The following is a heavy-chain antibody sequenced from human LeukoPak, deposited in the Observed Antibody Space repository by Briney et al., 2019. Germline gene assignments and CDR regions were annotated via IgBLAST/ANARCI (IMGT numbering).Heavy chain of an antibody. D-gene: IGHD3-9*01. Sequence: SETLSLTCTVSGGSISSYYWSWIRQPAGKGLEWIGRIYTSGSTNYNPSLKSRVTMSVDTSKNQFSLKLSSVTAADTAVYYCARDHHYDILTGYSPGYFDLWGRGTLVTVSS. J-gene: IGHJ2*01. V-gene: IGHV4-4*07. CDR1: GGSISSYY. CDR3: ARDHHYDILTGYSPGYFDL. CDR2: IYTSGST.